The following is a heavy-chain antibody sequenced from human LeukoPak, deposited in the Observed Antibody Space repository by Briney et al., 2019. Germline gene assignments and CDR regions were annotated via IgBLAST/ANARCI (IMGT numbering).Heavy chain of an antibody. J-gene: IGHJ4*02. D-gene: IGHD6-13*01. Sequence: SETLSLTCAVSGGSISSSNWWSWVRQPPGKGLEWIGEIYHSGSTNYNPSLKSRVTISVDKSKNQFSLKLSSVTAADTAVYYCARVGSSSWYEYYFDYWGQGTLVTVSS. CDR3: ARVGSSSWYEYYFDY. CDR1: GGSISSSNW. CDR2: IYHSGST. V-gene: IGHV4-4*02.